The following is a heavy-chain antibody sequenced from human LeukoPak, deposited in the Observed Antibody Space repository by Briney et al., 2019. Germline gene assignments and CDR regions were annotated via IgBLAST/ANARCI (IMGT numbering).Heavy chain of an antibody. CDR1: GGSISSYY. V-gene: IGHV4-59*01. Sequence: KPSETLSLTCTVSGGSISSYYWSWIRQPPGKGLEWIGYIYYSGSTNYNPSLKSRVTISVDTSKNQFSLKLSSVTAADTAVYYCARLTDSSSWTYYYYGMDVWGQGTTVTVSS. J-gene: IGHJ6*02. CDR3: ARLTDSSSWTYYYYGMDV. D-gene: IGHD6-13*01. CDR2: IYYSGST.